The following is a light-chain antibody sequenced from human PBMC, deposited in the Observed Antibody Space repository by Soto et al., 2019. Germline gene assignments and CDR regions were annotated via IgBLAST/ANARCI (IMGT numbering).Light chain of an antibody. CDR2: DVN. CDR3: SSFTSSTSYV. Sequence: QSALIQPPSVSGSPGQSVTISCTGTSSDVGSYDYVSWYQQYPGKAPKLMIHDVNNRPSGISDRFSGSKSGNTASLTISGLQAEDEADYYCSSFTSSTSYVFGTGTKVTVL. J-gene: IGLJ1*01. CDR1: SSDVGSYDY. V-gene: IGLV2-14*03.